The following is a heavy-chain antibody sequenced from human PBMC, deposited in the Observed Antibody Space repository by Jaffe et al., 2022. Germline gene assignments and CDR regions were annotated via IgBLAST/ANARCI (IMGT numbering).Heavy chain of an antibody. D-gene: IGHD5-18*01. J-gene: IGHJ4*02. CDR2: ISSSGSTI. CDR3: ARFSVQLWLPFFDY. V-gene: IGHV3-48*03. CDR1: GFTFSSYE. Sequence: EVQLVESGGGLVQPGGSLRLSCAASGFTFSSYEMNWVRQAPGKGLEWVSYISSSGSTIYYADSVKGRFTISRDNAKNSLYLQMNSLRAEDTAVYYCARFSVQLWLPFFDYWGQGTLVTVSS.